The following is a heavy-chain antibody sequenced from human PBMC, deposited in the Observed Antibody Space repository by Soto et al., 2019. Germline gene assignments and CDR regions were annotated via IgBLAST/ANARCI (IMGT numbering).Heavy chain of an antibody. J-gene: IGHJ6*03. CDR2: IYYSGST. CDR1: GGSISSYY. D-gene: IGHD4-4*01. Sequence: SETLSLTCTVSGGSISSYYWSWIRQPPGKGLEWIGYIYYSGSTNYNPSLKSRVTISVDTSKNQFSLKLSSVTAADTAVYYCARGNTVTTVWNHYYYYYMDVWGKGTTVTVSS. V-gene: IGHV4-59*01. CDR3: ARGNTVTTVWNHYYYYYMDV.